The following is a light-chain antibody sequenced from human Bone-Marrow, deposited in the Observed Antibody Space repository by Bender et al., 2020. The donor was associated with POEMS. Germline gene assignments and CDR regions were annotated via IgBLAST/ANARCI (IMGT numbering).Light chain of an antibody. CDR2: EGT. Sequence: QSALTQPASVSGSPGQSITISCTGTGSDVGSYSLVSWYQQLPGKAPKLIIYEGTKRPSGVSYRFSASKSGNTASLTISGLQAEDEADYYCCSYVGVGVFGSGTRVTV. CDR1: GSDVGSYSL. J-gene: IGLJ1*01. V-gene: IGLV2-23*01. CDR3: CSYVGVGV.